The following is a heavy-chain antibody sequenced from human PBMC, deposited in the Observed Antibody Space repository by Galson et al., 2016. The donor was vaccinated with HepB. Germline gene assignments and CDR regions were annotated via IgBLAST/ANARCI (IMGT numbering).Heavy chain of an antibody. Sequence: TLSLTCTVSGGSISSGGYYWSWIRQHPGKGLEWIGYIYYSGSTYYNPSLKSRVTISVDTTKNQFSLKLSSVTAADTAVYYCARDRYGDYVDGYYYYGMDVWGQGTTVTVSS. D-gene: IGHD4-17*01. CDR3: ARDRYGDYVDGYYYYGMDV. V-gene: IGHV4-31*03. J-gene: IGHJ6*02. CDR1: GGSISSGGYY. CDR2: IYYSGST.